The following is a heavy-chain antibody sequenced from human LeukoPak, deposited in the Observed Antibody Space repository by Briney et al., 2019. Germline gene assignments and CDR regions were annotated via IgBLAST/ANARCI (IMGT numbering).Heavy chain of an antibody. D-gene: IGHD1-26*01. CDR2: ISSSSTYI. V-gene: IGHV3-21*01. CDR1: GFTFSSYS. Sequence: GGSLRLSCAASGFTFSSYSMDWVRQAPGKGLEWVSSISSSSTYIYYADSVQGRFTISRDNAKRSLYLQMNSLRAEDTAVYYCAREGSAYSGSYYSPYYFDYWGQGTLVTVSS. J-gene: IGHJ4*02. CDR3: AREGSAYSGSYYSPYYFDY.